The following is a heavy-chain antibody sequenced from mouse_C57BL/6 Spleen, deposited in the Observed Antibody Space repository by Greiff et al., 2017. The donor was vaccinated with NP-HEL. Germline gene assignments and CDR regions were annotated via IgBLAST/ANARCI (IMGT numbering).Heavy chain of an antibody. CDR3: ARHYYYGSSYAWFAY. D-gene: IGHD1-1*01. CDR2: FHPYNDDT. CDR1: GYTFTTYP. J-gene: IGHJ3*01. Sequence: VKLQESGAELVKPGASVKMSCKASGYTFTTYPIEWMKQNHGKSLEWIGNFHPYNDDTKYNEKFKGKATLTVEKSSSTVYLELSRLTSDDSAVYYCARHYYYGSSYAWFAYWGQGTLVTVSA. V-gene: IGHV1-47*01.